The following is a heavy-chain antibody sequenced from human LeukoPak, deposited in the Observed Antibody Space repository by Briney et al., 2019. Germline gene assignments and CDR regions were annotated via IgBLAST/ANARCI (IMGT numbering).Heavy chain of an antibody. V-gene: IGHV4-39*01. J-gene: IGHJ6*02. D-gene: IGHD6-19*01. Sequence: SETLSLTCTVSGGSITSSTYYWGWIRPPPGKGLEWIVTIYYSGSTYSNPSLKSRVTISVDRSKSPLSLNLSSVTAAGTAVYYCATHASPIGWMIYYYGMDVWGQGTTVTVSS. CDR1: GGSITSSTYY. CDR3: ATHASPIGWMIYYYGMDV. CDR2: IYYSGST.